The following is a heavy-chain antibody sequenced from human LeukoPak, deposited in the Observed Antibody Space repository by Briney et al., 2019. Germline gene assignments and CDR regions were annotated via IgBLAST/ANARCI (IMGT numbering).Heavy chain of an antibody. Sequence: GRSLRLSCAASGFTFSSYGMHWVRQAPGKGLEWVAVISYDGSNKYYADSVKGRFTISRDNSKNTLYLQTNSLRAEDTAVYYCAKGLVVRGYYYYGMDVWGKGTTVTVSS. D-gene: IGHD2-2*01. V-gene: IGHV3-30*18. CDR3: AKGLVVRGYYYYGMDV. CDR2: ISYDGSNK. J-gene: IGHJ6*04. CDR1: GFTFSSYG.